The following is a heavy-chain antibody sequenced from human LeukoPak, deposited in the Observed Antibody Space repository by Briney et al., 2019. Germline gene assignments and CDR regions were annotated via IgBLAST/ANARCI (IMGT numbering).Heavy chain of an antibody. Sequence: GGSLRLSCAASGFTFSSYAMAWVRQAPGKGLQWVSTISGSGGGTYYTDSVKGRFIISRDNSKNTLYLQMNSLRAEDTAVYYCAKGVIAARPPFDYWGQGTLVTVSS. D-gene: IGHD6-6*01. CDR2: ISGSGGGT. V-gene: IGHV3-23*01. CDR1: GFTFSSYA. J-gene: IGHJ4*02. CDR3: AKGVIAARPPFDY.